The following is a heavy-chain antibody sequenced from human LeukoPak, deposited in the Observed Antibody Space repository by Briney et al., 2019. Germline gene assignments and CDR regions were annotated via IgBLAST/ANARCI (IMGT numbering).Heavy chain of an antibody. CDR3: ARFYSSSWYFDY. V-gene: IGHV3-20*01. J-gene: IGHJ4*02. Sequence: PGGSLRLSCAASGFTFDDYGMSWVRQAPGKGLEWVSGINWNGGSTGYADSVKGRFTISRDNAKNSLYLQMNSLRAEDTALYHCARFYSSSWYFDYWGQGTLVTVSS. CDR1: GFTFDDYG. CDR2: INWNGGST. D-gene: IGHD6-13*01.